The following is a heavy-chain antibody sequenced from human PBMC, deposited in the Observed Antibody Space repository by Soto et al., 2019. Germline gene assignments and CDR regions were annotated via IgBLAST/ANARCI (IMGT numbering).Heavy chain of an antibody. CDR2: LSINGGST. J-gene: IGHJ4*02. Sequence: GGSLRLSCSASGFTFSIYAMHWVRQAPGKGLEYVSSLSINGGSTHYADSVKGRFAISRDNSKNTVYLQMSSLRAEDTAVYYCVKGEYYYDSGAYYPFDYWGQGTLVTVSS. D-gene: IGHD3-22*01. V-gene: IGHV3-64D*06. CDR3: VKGEYYYDSGAYYPFDY. CDR1: GFTFSIYA.